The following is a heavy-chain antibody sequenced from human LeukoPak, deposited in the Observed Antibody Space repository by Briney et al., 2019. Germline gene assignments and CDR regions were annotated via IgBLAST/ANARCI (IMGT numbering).Heavy chain of an antibody. CDR3: ARSQGTIPDSVPLDI. CDR1: GFTFSSYE. D-gene: IGHD5/OR15-5a*01. V-gene: IGHV3-48*03. Sequence: PGGSLRLSCAASGFTFSSYEMNWVRQAPGKGLEWVSYISSSGSTIYYADSLKGRFTIYRDNAKNSLYLQMNSLRAEDTAVYYCARSQGTIPDSVPLDIWGQGTMVTVSS. J-gene: IGHJ3*02. CDR2: ISSSGSTI.